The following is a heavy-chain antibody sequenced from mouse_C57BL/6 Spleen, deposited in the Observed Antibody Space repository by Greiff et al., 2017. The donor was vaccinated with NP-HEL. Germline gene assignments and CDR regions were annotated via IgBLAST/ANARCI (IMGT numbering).Heavy chain of an antibody. D-gene: IGHD1-1*01. CDR2: IYPSDSET. Sequence: VQLQQPGAELVRPGSSVKLSCKASGYTFTSYWMDWVKQRPGQGLEWIGNIYPSDSETHYNQKFKDKATLTVDKSSSTAYMQLSSLTSEDSAVYYCARPYYYGSSPAWFAYWGQGTLVTVSA. V-gene: IGHV1-61*01. J-gene: IGHJ3*01. CDR1: GYTFTSYW. CDR3: ARPYYYGSSPAWFAY.